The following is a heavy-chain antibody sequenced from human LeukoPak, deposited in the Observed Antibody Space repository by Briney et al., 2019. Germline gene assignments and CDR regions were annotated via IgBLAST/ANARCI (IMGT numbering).Heavy chain of an antibody. CDR2: IIANSVST. Sequence: AGGSLRLSCAASGFAFSVYAMSWLRQPPGKGLEWVSTIIANSVSTSYAASVRGRVTISRDNAKDTVYLQLNRLSTDDTATYYCAKPISGGLAVTADWFRPWGQGTLVVVSS. CDR3: AKPISGGLAVTADWFRP. V-gene: IGHV3-23*01. J-gene: IGHJ5*02. CDR1: GFAFSVYA. D-gene: IGHD6-19*01.